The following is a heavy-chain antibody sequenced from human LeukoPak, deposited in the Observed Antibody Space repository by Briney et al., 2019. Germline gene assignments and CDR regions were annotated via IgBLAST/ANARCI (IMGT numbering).Heavy chain of an antibody. J-gene: IGHJ5*02. CDR1: GGSFSGYY. CDR3: AREEWQQQLVFFDP. D-gene: IGHD6-13*01. V-gene: IGHV4-34*01. CDR2: INHSGST. Sequence: PSETLSLTCAVYGGSFSGYYWSWNRQPPGKGLEWIGEINHSGSTNYNPSLKSRVTISVDTSKNQFSLKLSSVTAADTAVYYCAREEWQQQLVFFDPWGQGTLVTVSS.